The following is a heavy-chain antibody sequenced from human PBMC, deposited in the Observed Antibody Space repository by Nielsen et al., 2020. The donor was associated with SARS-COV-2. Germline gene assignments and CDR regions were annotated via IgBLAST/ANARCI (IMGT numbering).Heavy chain of an antibody. CDR1: GGSFSGYY. J-gene: IGHJ1*01. D-gene: IGHD6-13*01. V-gene: IGHV4-34*01. Sequence: SETLSLTCAAYGGSFSGYYWSWIRQPPGKGLEWIGEINHSGSTNYNPSLKSRVTISVDTSKNQFSLKLSSVTAADTAVYYCARGFLAAAGTGLGYFQHWGQGTLVTVSS. CDR2: INHSGST. CDR3: ARGFLAAAGTGLGYFQH.